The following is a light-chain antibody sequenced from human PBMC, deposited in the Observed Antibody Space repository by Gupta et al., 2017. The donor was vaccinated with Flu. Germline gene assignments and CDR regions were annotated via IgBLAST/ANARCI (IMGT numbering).Light chain of an antibody. CDR1: QGISSY. V-gene: IGKV1-9*01. CDR3: QQLNSYPRLT. CDR2: AAS. Sequence: SFLSASVGDRVTITCRASQGISSYLSWYQQKPGKAPKLLIYAASTLQSGVPSRFSGSGYGTEFTLTISSLQPEDFATYYCQQLNSYPRLTFGGGTKVEIK. J-gene: IGKJ4*01.